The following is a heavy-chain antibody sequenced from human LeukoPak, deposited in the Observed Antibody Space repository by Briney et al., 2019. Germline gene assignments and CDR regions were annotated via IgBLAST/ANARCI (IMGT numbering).Heavy chain of an antibody. D-gene: IGHD5-12*01. Sequence: SETLSLACTVSGGSISSYSWSWIPQPPGKGLEWIGSIYYSGSTNYNPSLKSRVTMSVDTSKNQFSLKLSSVTAADTAVYYCARHGGESIVAMILHAFDIWGQGTMVTVSS. J-gene: IGHJ3*02. CDR2: IYYSGST. CDR1: GGSISSYS. V-gene: IGHV4-59*08. CDR3: ARHGGESIVAMILHAFDI.